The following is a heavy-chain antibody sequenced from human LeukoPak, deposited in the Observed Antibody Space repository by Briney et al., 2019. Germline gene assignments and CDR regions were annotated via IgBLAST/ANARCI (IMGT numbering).Heavy chain of an antibody. V-gene: IGHV3-74*01. Sequence: GGSLRLSCAASGFTFSSYWMHWVRQAPGKGLVWVSRINSDGSSTSYADSVKGRFTISRDNAKNSLYLQMNSLRAEDTAVYYCARDCSGGSCYSRSAFDIWGQGTMVTVSS. J-gene: IGHJ3*02. D-gene: IGHD2-15*01. CDR2: INSDGSST. CDR1: GFTFSSYW. CDR3: ARDCSGGSCYSRSAFDI.